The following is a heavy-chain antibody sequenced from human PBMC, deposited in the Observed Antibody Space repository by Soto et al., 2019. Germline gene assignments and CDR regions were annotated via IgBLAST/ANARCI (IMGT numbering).Heavy chain of an antibody. Sequence: GGSLRLSCAASGFTVSSNYMIWVRQAPGKGLEWVSVIYSGGDTYYTDSVKGRFTVSRDKSTNTLYLQMNSLRAEDTAVYYCARVSIESDKCFDYWGQGTLVTVSS. CDR3: ARVSIESDKCFDY. V-gene: IGHV3-53*01. J-gene: IGHJ4*02. CDR2: IYSGGDT. CDR1: GFTVSSNY.